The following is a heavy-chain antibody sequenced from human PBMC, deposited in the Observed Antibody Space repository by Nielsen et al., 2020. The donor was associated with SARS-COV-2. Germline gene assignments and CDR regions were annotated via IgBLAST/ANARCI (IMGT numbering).Heavy chain of an antibody. J-gene: IGHJ6*02. D-gene: IGHD3-10*01. CDR1: GYTFTTYW. CDR2: IYPGDSDT. V-gene: IGHV5-51*01. CDR3: AREGRDDSGTERHGMDV. Sequence: GGSLRLSCKTSGYTFTTYWIGWVRQIPGKGMEGKGIIYPGDSDTRYSPSFQGQVTIPADESISTPYPQWRSLKASDTATYYCAREGRDDSGTERHGMDVWGRGTTVTVSS.